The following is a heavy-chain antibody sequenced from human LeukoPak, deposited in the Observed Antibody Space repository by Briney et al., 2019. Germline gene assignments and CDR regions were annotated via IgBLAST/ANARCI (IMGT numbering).Heavy chain of an antibody. CDR2: ISSSSSTI. D-gene: IGHD7-27*01. CDR3: ARGFWVTLDY. J-gene: IGHJ4*02. CDR1: GFTFSSYS. Sequence: GGSLRLSCAASGFTFSSYSMNWVRQAPGKGLEWVSYISSSSSTIYYADSVKGRFTISRDNAKNSLYLQMNSLRAEDTAVYYCARGFWVTLDYWGQGTLVTVSS. V-gene: IGHV3-48*01.